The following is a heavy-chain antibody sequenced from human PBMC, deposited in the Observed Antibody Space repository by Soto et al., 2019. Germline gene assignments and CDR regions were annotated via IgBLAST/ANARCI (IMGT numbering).Heavy chain of an antibody. V-gene: IGHV3-23*01. CDR1: GFTFSSCA. J-gene: IGHJ6*02. Sequence: HPWGSLRLSCAASGFTFSSCAMGWVRQAPGKGLEWVSDIIDSGGSTYYADAVKGRFTISRDNSKSTLYLQMNSLRAEDTAVYYCGKGRSYYYYYGVDVWGQGTTVTVSS. CDR3: GKGRSYYYYYGVDV. CDR2: IIDSGGST. D-gene: IGHD1-26*01.